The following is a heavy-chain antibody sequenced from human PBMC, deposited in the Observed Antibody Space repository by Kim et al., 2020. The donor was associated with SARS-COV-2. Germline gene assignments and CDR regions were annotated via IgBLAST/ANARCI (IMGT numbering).Heavy chain of an antibody. D-gene: IGHD4-17*01. J-gene: IGHJ4*01. Sequence: SQTLSLTCAVYGGSFSGYYWSWIRQPPGKGLEWIGEINHSGSTNYNPSLKSRVTISVDTSKNQFSLKLSSVTAADTAGYYCARGPPARYGGNSEAAVAYW. CDR3: ARGPPARYGGNSEAAVAY. CDR2: INHSGST. V-gene: IGHV4-34*01. CDR1: GGSFSGYY.